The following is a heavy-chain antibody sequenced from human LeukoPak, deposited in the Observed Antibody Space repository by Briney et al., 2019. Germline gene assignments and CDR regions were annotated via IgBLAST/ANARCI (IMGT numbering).Heavy chain of an antibody. D-gene: IGHD6-19*01. Sequence: GGSLRLSCAASGFTFSSYAMHWVRQAPGKGLEWVAVISYDGSNKYYADSVKGRFTISRDNSKNTLYLQMNSLRAEDTAVYHCARESPHMVAVAGNVDYWGQGTLVTVSS. J-gene: IGHJ4*02. CDR3: ARESPHMVAVAGNVDY. CDR2: ISYDGSNK. CDR1: GFTFSSYA. V-gene: IGHV3-30-3*01.